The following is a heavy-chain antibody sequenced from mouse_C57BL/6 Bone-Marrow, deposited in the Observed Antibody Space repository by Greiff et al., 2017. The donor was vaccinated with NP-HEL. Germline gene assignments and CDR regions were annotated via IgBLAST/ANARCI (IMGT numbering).Heavy chain of an antibody. CDR3: ARDPYDYDKEYYFDY. CDR1: GYTFTSYW. V-gene: IGHV1-59*01. CDR2: IDPSDSYT. J-gene: IGHJ2*01. D-gene: IGHD2-4*01. Sequence: VQLQQPGAELVRPGTSVKLSCKASGYTFTSYWMHWVKQRPGQGLEWIGVIDPSDSYTNYNQKFKGKATLTVDTSSSTAYMQLSSLTSEDSAVYYCARDPYDYDKEYYFDYWGQGTTLTVSS.